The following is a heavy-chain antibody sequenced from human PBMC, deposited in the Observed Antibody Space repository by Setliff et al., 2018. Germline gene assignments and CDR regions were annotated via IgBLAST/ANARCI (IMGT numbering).Heavy chain of an antibody. CDR3: ARAPRLEWILPTFDY. Sequence: ASVKVSCKASGYTFTSYGLSWMRQAPGQGLEWLGWISAYTGKADYAHNFQDRLTMTTDTSTNTAYMELRSLTSDDTAVCFCARAPRLEWILPTFDYWGQGTPVTVSS. J-gene: IGHJ4*02. CDR2: ISAYTGKA. D-gene: IGHD3-3*01. V-gene: IGHV1-18*01. CDR1: GYTFTSYG.